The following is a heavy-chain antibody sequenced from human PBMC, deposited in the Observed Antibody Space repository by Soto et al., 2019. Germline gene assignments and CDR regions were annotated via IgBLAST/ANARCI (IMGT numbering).Heavy chain of an antibody. D-gene: IGHD5-12*01. J-gene: IGHJ4*02. Sequence: QVQLVQSGAEVKKPGASVKVSCKVSGYTLTELSMHWVRQAPGKGLEWMGGFDSEDGETIYAQKFQGRVTMNEDTSTDTGYMELSRLRSEDTDVYYCATDLVGSPFDYRGQGTLVTVSS. CDR1: GYTLTELS. CDR3: ATDLVGSPFDY. V-gene: IGHV1-24*01. CDR2: FDSEDGET.